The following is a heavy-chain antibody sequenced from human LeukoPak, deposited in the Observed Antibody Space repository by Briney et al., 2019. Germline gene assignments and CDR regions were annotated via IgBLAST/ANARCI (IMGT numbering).Heavy chain of an antibody. V-gene: IGHV3-30*03. CDR3: ARDRAWSYFDY. CDR1: GFTFSRHG. Sequence: GRSLSLSCAPSGFTFSRHGMHWVRQAPGKGLEWVAIISNDGSRKYYAHSVEGRFTISRDNSKNTLYLQMDSLRAEDTAVYYCARDRAWSYFDYWGQGTLVTVSS. J-gene: IGHJ4*02. CDR2: ISNDGSRK. D-gene: IGHD3-3*01.